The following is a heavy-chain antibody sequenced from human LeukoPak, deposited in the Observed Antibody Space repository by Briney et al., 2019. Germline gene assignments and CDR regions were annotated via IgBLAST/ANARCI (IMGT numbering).Heavy chain of an antibody. D-gene: IGHD2-15*01. V-gene: IGHV4-59*01. CDR1: GGSISSYY. CDR3: ARLYCSGGSCYPDY. Sequence: ASETLSLTCTVSGGSISSYYWSWIRQPPGKGLEWIGYIYYSGSTNYNPSLKSRVTISVDTSKNQFSLKLSSVTAADTAVYYCARLYCSGGSCYPDYWGQGTLVTVSS. CDR2: IYYSGST. J-gene: IGHJ4*02.